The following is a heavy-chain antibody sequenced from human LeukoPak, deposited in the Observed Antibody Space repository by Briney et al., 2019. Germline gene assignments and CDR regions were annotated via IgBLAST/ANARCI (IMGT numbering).Heavy chain of an antibody. CDR3: ARDGIAAPRRPNWFDP. CDR1: GYTFTSYY. J-gene: IGHJ5*02. V-gene: IGHV1-46*01. D-gene: IGHD6-6*01. Sequence: GASVKVSCKASGYTFTSYYMHWVRQAPGQGLEWMGIINPSGGSTSYAQKFQGRVTITADKSTSTAYMELSSLRSEDTAVYYCARDGIAAPRRPNWFDPWGQGTLVTVSS. CDR2: INPSGGST.